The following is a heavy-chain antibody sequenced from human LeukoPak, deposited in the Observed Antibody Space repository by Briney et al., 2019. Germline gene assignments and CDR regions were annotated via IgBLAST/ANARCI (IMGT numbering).Heavy chain of an antibody. J-gene: IGHJ4*02. CDR1: GGSISGYY. D-gene: IGHD3-10*01. Sequence: SETLSLTCTVSGGSISGYYWSWIRQPPGEGPEWLGYIYYSGSTNYNPSLKSRVTISVDTSKNQFSLKLSSVTAADTAVYFCARDGGSGSYYRFDSWGQGTLVTVSS. V-gene: IGHV4-59*01. CDR2: IYYSGST. CDR3: ARDGGSGSYYRFDS.